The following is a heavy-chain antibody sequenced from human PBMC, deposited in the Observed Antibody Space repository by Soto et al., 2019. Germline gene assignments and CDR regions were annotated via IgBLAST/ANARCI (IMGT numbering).Heavy chain of an antibody. CDR3: ARIYSGYDDNYYYYYGMDV. CDR1: GFTFSSYA. Sequence: GSLRLSCAASGFTFSSYAMHWVRQAPGKGLEWVAVISYDGSNKYYADSVKGRFTISRDNSKNTLYLQMNSLRAEDTAVYYCARIYSGYDDNYYYYYGMDVWGQGTTVTVSS. CDR2: ISYDGSNK. D-gene: IGHD5-12*01. J-gene: IGHJ6*02. V-gene: IGHV3-30-3*01.